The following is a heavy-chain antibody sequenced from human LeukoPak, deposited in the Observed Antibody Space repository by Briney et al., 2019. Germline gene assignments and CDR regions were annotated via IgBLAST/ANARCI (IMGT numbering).Heavy chain of an antibody. D-gene: IGHD2-15*01. J-gene: IGHJ4*02. Sequence: PSETLSLTCTVSGGSISSYYWSWIRQPPGKGLEWIGYIYYSGSTNYNPSLKSRVTISIDMSRNQFSLKLRSVTAADTAVYYCARRRISGPYFDYWGQGTPVTVSS. V-gene: IGHV4-59*08. CDR2: IYYSGST. CDR1: GGSISSYY. CDR3: ARRRISGPYFDY.